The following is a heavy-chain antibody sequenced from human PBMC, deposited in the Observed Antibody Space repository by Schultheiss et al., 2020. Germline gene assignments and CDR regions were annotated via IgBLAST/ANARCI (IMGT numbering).Heavy chain of an antibody. CDR2: ISYDGSNK. J-gene: IGHJ2*01. D-gene: IGHD5-18*01. Sequence: GGSLRLSCAASGFTFSSYGMHWVRQAPGKGLEWVAVISYDGSNKYYADSVKGRFTISRDNSKNTLYLQMNSLRAEDTAVYYCAKDYRALQTARGPRFLDLWGRGTLVTGYS. CDR1: GFTFSSYG. CDR3: AKDYRALQTARGPRFLDL. V-gene: IGHV3-30*18.